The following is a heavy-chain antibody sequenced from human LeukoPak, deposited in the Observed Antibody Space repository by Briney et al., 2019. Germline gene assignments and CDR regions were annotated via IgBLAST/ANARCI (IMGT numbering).Heavy chain of an antibody. V-gene: IGHV3-11*01. CDR1: GSTFSDYY. Sequence: GGSLRLSCAASGSTFSDYYMSWIRQAPGKGLEWVSYISNSGITIYYADSVKGRFTISRDNAKNSLYLQMNSLRAEDTAVYYCARIQVYWGWVFDHWGQGTLVTVSS. D-gene: IGHD2-8*02. CDR2: ISNSGITI. J-gene: IGHJ4*02. CDR3: ARIQVYWGWVFDH.